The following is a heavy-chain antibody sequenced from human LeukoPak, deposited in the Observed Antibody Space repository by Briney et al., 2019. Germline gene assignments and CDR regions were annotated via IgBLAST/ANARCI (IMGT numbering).Heavy chain of an antibody. J-gene: IGHJ6*03. CDR3: ARDALWFGEAYYYYYMDV. D-gene: IGHD3-10*01. V-gene: IGHV1-2*02. CDR2: INPNSGGT. Sequence: ASVKVSCKASGYTFTGYYMHWVRQAPGQGLEWMGWINPNSGGTNYAQKFQGRVTMNRDTSISTAYMELSRLRSDDTAVYYCARDALWFGEAYYYYYMDVWGKGTTVTISS. CDR1: GYTFTGYY.